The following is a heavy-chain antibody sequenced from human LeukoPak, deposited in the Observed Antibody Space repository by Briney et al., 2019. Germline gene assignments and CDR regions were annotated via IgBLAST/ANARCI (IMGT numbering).Heavy chain of an antibody. V-gene: IGHV4-30-2*01. CDR2: IYHSGST. CDR1: GGSISSGGYS. CDR3: ARGPWTTVNHWYFDL. Sequence: SQTLSLTCAVFGGSISSGGYSWSWIRQPPGKGLEWIGYIYHSGSTYYNPSLKSRVTISVDRSKNQFSLKLSSVTAADTAMYYCARGPWTTVNHWYFDLWGRGTLVTVSS. J-gene: IGHJ2*01. D-gene: IGHD4-17*01.